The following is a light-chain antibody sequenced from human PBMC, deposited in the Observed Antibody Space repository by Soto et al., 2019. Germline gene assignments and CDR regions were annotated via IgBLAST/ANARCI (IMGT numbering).Light chain of an antibody. Sequence: QSALTQPASVSGSPGQSITISCTGTSSDVGSYNLVSWYQHHPGKAPKLMIYEGSKRPSGVSNRFSGSKSGNTASLTISSLQAEDEADYYCCSFTGSSSYYVFGIGTKLTVL. J-gene: IGLJ1*01. CDR2: EGS. V-gene: IGLV2-23*01. CDR3: CSFTGSSSYYV. CDR1: SSDVGSYNL.